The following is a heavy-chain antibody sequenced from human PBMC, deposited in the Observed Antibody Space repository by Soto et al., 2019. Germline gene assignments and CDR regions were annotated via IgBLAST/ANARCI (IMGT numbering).Heavy chain of an antibody. J-gene: IGHJ6*02. CDR3: ARDSSSWYAYYYYYGMDV. CDR1: GFTFSSYS. D-gene: IGHD6-13*01. V-gene: IGHV3-21*01. Sequence: GGSLRLSCAASGFTFSSYSMNWVRQSPGKGLEWVSSISSSSSYIYYADSVKGRFTISRDNAKNSLYLQMNSLRAEDTAVYYCARDSSSWYAYYYYYGMDVWGQGTTVTVSS. CDR2: ISSSSSYI.